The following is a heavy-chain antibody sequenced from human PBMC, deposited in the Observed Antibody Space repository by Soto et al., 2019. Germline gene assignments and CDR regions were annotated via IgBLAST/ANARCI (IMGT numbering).Heavy chain of an antibody. J-gene: IGHJ4*02. CDR3: AHRRQGAARSYFDY. CDR1: GFSLSTSGVG. CDR2: IYWDDDK. Sequence: QITLKESGPTLVKPTQTLTLTCTFSGFSLSTSGVGVGWIRQPPGKALEWLALIYWDDDKRYSPSLKSRLTITKDTSTNQVVLTMTNMDPVDTATYYCAHRRQGAARSYFDYWGQGTLVTVSS. V-gene: IGHV2-5*02. D-gene: IGHD6-6*01.